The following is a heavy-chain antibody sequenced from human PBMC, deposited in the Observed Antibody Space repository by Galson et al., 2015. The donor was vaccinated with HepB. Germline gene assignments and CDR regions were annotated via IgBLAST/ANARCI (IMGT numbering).Heavy chain of an antibody. CDR3: ARDDYFLNL. V-gene: IGHV7-4-1*02. D-gene: IGHD2/OR15-2a*01. Sequence: SVKVSCKASGYTFTPYAMHWVRQAPGHGLEWMGWINTKTGNPTYAQGFTGRFVFSLDTSVSTAYLQISSLKAEDTAVYYCARDDYFLNLWGRGTLVTVSS. CDR1: GYTFTPYA. CDR2: INTKTGNP. J-gene: IGHJ2*01.